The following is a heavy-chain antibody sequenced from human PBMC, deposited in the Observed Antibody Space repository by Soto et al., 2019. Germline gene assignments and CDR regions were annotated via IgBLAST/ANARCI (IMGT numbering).Heavy chain of an antibody. Sequence: GGSLRLSCAASGFTFSSYAMSWVRQAPGKGLEWVSAISDSGGSTYYADSVKGRFTISRDNSKNTLYLQMNSLRAEDTAVYYCAKDPNHYPTNWFDPWGQGTLVTVSS. CDR3: AKDPNHYPTNWFDP. CDR2: ISDSGGST. D-gene: IGHD3-10*01. CDR1: GFTFSSYA. V-gene: IGHV3-23*01. J-gene: IGHJ5*02.